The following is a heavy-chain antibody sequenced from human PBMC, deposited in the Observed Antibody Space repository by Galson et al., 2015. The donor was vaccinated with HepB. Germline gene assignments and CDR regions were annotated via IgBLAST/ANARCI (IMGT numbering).Heavy chain of an antibody. D-gene: IGHD6-19*01. CDR3: AKDIIAVPGIEDSFDY. J-gene: IGHJ4*02. V-gene: IGHV3-23*01. CDR2: ISSSGAST. CDR1: GFMFSSYA. Sequence: SLRLSCAASGFMFSSYAMSWVRQAPGKGLQWVSVISSSGASTYYADSVKGRFTISRDNSKNTLYLQINSLGVEDTAVYYCAKDIIAVPGIEDSFDYWGQGTLVTVSS.